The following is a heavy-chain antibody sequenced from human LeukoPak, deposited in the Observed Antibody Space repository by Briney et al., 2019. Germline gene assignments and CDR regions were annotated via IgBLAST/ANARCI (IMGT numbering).Heavy chain of an antibody. J-gene: IGHJ4*02. CDR1: GFTFSGSA. CDR2: IRSKANSHAT. D-gene: IGHD3-3*01. CDR3: TRRDDFWSGSGDY. V-gene: IGHV3-73*01. Sequence: PGGSLTLSCAASGFTFSGSAMHWVRQASGKGLEWLGRIRSKANSHATAYAASVKGRFTISRDDSKNTAYLQMNSLKTEDTAVYYCTRRDDFWSGSGDYWGQGTLVSVSS.